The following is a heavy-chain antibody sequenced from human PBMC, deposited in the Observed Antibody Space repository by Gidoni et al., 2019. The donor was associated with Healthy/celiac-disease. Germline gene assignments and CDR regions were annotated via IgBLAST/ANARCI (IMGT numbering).Heavy chain of an antibody. CDR1: GFPFRSYE. J-gene: IGHJ3*02. V-gene: IGHV3-48*03. CDR3: ARGNSGSYFGGDAFDI. Sequence: EVQLVESGGGLVQPGGSLRLSCAASGFPFRSYEMNWVRQAPGKGLEWVSYISSSGSTIYYADSVKGRFTISRDNAKNSLYLQMNSLRAEDTAVYYCARGNSGSYFGGDAFDIWGQGTMVTVSS. D-gene: IGHD1-26*01. CDR2: ISSSGSTI.